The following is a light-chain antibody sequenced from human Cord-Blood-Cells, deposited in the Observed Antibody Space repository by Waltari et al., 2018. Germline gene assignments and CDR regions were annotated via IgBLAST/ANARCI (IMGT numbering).Light chain of an antibody. Sequence: DIVMTQSPLSLPVTPGEPASISCRSSQSLLHSNGYNYLDWYLQKPGQSPQLLICLGSNRASGVPDRFSGRGSGTDFTLKISRVEAEDVGVYYCMQALQTIFTFGPGTKVDIK. CDR3: MQALQTIFT. J-gene: IGKJ3*01. V-gene: IGKV2-28*01. CDR2: LGS. CDR1: QSLLHSNGYNY.